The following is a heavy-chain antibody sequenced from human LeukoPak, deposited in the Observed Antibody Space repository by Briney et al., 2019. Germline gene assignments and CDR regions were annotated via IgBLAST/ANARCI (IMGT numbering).Heavy chain of an antibody. CDR2: ISSGSSTI. J-gene: IGHJ4*02. D-gene: IGHD3-22*01. V-gene: IGHV3-48*04. CDR3: ARGSGYFFNY. CDR1: LRFSGHG. Sequence: GGSLRLSCDLRFSGHGMHWVRQAPGKGLEWLSYISSGSSTIYFADSVKGRFTISRENAKNSLYLQMNSLSAEDTAVYYCARGSGYFFNYWGQGTLVTVSS.